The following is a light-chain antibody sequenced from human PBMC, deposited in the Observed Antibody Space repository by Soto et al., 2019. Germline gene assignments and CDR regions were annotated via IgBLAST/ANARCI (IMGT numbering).Light chain of an antibody. J-gene: IGLJ3*02. CDR1: SGHSSYA. Sequence: QPVLTQSPSASASLGASVKLTCTLSSGHSSYAIAWHQKQPGKGPRYLMDLNNDGSHTKGDGIPDRFSGSSSGADRFLIISSLQSEDEADYYCCSYTTTYTLVFGGGTKVTVL. CDR2: LNNDGSH. CDR3: CSYTTTYTLV. V-gene: IGLV4-69*01.